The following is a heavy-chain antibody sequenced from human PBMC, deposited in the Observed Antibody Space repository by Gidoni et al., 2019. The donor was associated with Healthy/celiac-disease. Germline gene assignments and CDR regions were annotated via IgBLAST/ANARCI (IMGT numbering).Heavy chain of an antibody. J-gene: IGHJ5*02. CDR2: INAGNGHT. Sequence: QVQLVQSGAEVKKPGASVKVSCKASGYTFTSYSMHWVRQAPGQRLEWMGWINAGNGHTKYSPTFQCRVTITRDPSASTAYMELSSLSSEDTAVYYCARESGCRWELLSWFDPCGQGTLVTVSS. V-gene: IGHV1-3*01. CDR1: GYTFTSYS. D-gene: IGHD1-26*01. CDR3: ARESGCRWELLSWFDP.